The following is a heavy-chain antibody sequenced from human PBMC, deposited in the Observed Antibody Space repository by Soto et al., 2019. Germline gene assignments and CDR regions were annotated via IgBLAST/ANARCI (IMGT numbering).Heavy chain of an antibody. CDR2: VYHSGTT. Sequence: PXETLSLTCAVSGYSINSDFYWCWIRQPPGKGLEWVGSVYHSGTTYYNPSLKSRLAISVDTSNNHFSLKLSSVTAADTAVYYCARGYSTGVRYFTYWGQGTLVTVSS. V-gene: IGHV4-38-2*01. CDR3: ARGYSTGVRYFTY. CDR1: GYSINSDFY. J-gene: IGHJ4*02. D-gene: IGHD5-12*01.